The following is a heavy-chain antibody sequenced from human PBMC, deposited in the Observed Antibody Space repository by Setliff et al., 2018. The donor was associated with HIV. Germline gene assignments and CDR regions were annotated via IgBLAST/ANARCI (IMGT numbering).Heavy chain of an antibody. CDR3: AIQDSFRISAPPPHAFMDI. CDR2: IYLTAPT. CDR1: GGSISNSVHY. V-gene: IGHV4-39*01. Sequence: SETLSLTCTVSGGSISNSVHYWGWARQLPGQGLEWIGSIYLTAPTYSNPSLKSRVTISIDRSSNHFSLSLCSVSAADTAVYYCAIQDSFRISAPPPHAFMDIWGKETTVTVSS. J-gene: IGHJ6*03. D-gene: IGHD2-2*01.